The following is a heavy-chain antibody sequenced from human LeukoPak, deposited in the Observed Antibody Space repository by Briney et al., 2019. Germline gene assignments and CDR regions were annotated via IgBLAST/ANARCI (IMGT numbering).Heavy chain of an antibody. Sequence: SSETLSLTCTVSGGSISSYYWSWIRQPPGKGLEWIGYIYYSGSTNHNPSPKSRVTISVDTSKNQFSLRLNSVTAADTAVYYCARQYCSSGNCYPFDAFDVWGQGTMVTVSS. D-gene: IGHD2-15*01. V-gene: IGHV4-59*01. CDR2: IYYSGST. CDR1: GGSISSYY. CDR3: ARQYCSSGNCYPFDAFDV. J-gene: IGHJ3*01.